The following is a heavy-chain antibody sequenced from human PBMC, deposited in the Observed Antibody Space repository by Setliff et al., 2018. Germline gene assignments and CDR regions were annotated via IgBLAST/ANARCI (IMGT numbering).Heavy chain of an antibody. CDR1: GGSFSGYY. J-gene: IGHJ4*02. D-gene: IGHD6-13*01. CDR2: INHSGST. Sequence: PSETLSLTCAVYGGSFSGYYWSWIRQPPGKGLEWIGEINHSGSTNYNPSLKSRVTISVDTSKNQFSLKLSSVTAADTAVYYCASLSPIAAAYDYWGQGTLVTVSS. V-gene: IGHV4-34*01. CDR3: ASLSPIAAAYDY.